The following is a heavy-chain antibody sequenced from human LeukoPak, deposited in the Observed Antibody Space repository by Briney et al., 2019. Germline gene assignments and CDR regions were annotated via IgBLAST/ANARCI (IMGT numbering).Heavy chain of an antibody. CDR3: ARDSLAAAGLFDY. CDR2: IYNNEIT. CDR1: GGSVSSGGYY. J-gene: IGHJ4*02. V-gene: IGHV4-31*03. Sequence: SQPLSLTCSVSGGSVSSGGYYWSWIRQHPGKGLEWIGYIYNNEITDYSPSLKSRVTISVDTSKNQFSLKLSSVTAADTAVYYCARDSLAAAGLFDYWGQGTQVTVSS. D-gene: IGHD6-13*01.